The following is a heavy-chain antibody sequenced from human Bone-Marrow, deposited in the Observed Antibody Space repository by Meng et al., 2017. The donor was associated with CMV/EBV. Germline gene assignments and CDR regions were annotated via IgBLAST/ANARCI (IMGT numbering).Heavy chain of an antibody. V-gene: IGHV3-66*01. Sequence: LRLSCAASGFSLTSYAMNWVRQAPGKGLEWVSLIYSGGSTFYAASVKGRFTISRDNPKNTLYLQMNSLRVEDTAVYYCARGDTAVDYWGQGTLVTVSS. CDR1: GFSLTSYA. CDR2: IYSGGST. D-gene: IGHD5-18*01. J-gene: IGHJ4*02. CDR3: ARGDTAVDY.